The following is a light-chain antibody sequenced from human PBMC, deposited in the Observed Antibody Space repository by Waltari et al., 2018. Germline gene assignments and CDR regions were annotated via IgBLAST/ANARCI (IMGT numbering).Light chain of an antibody. CDR1: KLGAKY. Sequence: SYELTQPPSVSVSPGQTARITCSGAKLGAKYPCWYQQKPGQSPVLVIYQDSKRPSGIPERFSGSNSGNTATLTISGTQAMDEADYYCQAWDSSTAVFGTGTKVTVL. CDR3: QAWDSSTAV. V-gene: IGLV3-1*01. J-gene: IGLJ1*01. CDR2: QDS.